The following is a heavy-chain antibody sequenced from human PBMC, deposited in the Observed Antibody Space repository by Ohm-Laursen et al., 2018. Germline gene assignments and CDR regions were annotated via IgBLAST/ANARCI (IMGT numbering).Heavy chain of an antibody. J-gene: IGHJ6*02. V-gene: IGHV4-61*01. D-gene: IGHD5-18*01. CDR1: GGSVSSGSYY. CDR2: IYYSGST. CDR3: ASGHSYGYDYYYYGVDV. Sequence: TLSLTCTVSGGSVSSGSYYWSWIRQPPGKGLEWIGYIYYSGSTNYNPSLKSRVTISVDTSKNQFSLKLSSVTAADTAVYYCASGHSYGYDYYYYGVDVWGQGTTVTVSS.